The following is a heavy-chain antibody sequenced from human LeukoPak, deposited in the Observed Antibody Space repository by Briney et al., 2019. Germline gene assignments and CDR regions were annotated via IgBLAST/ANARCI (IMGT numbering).Heavy chain of an antibody. CDR2: IRSDGSST. J-gene: IGHJ4*02. CDR1: GLTLSGSW. V-gene: IGHV3-74*01. D-gene: IGHD2-15*01. Sequence: GGSLRLSCAASGLTLSGSWMHWVPQVPGKGLLWVSLIRSDGSSTYADSVKGRFTNSRDTAKNTLYLQMNSLRAEDTAVYYCARDGASGNFDYWGQGALVTVSS. CDR3: ARDGASGNFDY.